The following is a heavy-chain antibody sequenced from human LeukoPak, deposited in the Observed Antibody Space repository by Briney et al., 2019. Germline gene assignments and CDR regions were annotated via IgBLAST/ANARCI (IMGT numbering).Heavy chain of an antibody. J-gene: IGHJ4*02. CDR1: GFTFSSYW. D-gene: IGHD3-22*01. CDR2: IKQDGSEK. V-gene: IGHV3-7*01. Sequence: GGSLRLSCAASGFTFSSYWMSWVRQAPGKGLEWVANIKQDGSEKYYVDSVKGRFTITRDNAKNSLYLQMNSLRAEDTAVYYCARDIDHYYEPGGFDYWGQGTLVTVSS. CDR3: ARDIDHYYEPGGFDY.